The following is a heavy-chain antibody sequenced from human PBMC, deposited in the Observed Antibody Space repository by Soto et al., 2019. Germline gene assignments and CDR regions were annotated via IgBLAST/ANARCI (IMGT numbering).Heavy chain of an antibody. J-gene: IGHJ4*02. D-gene: IGHD5-18*01. V-gene: IGHV3-33*01. CDR1: GFTFSTYG. CDR3: GRDGALGDTAVVDS. CDR2: IWYDGSNK. Sequence: QVQLVESGGGVVQPGTSLRLSCAASGFTFSTYGMHWVRQAPGKGLEWVAVIWYDGSNKYHGDSLKGRFTSSRDNSKNTLYLQINNLRAEDTAVYYCGRDGALGDTAVVDSWGQGTLVTVSS.